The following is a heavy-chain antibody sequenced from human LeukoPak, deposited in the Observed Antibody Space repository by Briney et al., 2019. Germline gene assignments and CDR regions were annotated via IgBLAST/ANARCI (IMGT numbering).Heavy chain of an antibody. D-gene: IGHD5-12*01. CDR1: GFIFRSYA. CDR3: AKDMGGYDRPGDN. J-gene: IGHJ4*02. V-gene: IGHV3-23*01. Sequence: GGSLRLSCAASGFIFRSYAMDWVRQAPGKGLEWVSSISGSGSSTFYADSVKGRFTISRDNSKNTVYLQMNSLRAEDTAVYYCAKDMGGYDRPGDNWGQGTLVTVSS. CDR2: ISGSGSST.